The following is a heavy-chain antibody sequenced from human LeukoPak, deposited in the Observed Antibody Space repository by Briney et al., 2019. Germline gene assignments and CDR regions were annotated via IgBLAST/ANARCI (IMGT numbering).Heavy chain of an antibody. J-gene: IGHJ5*02. CDR3: ARSHIVVVTAMRGGFDP. V-gene: IGHV4-39*07. CDR2: IYYSGST. Sequence: SETLSLTCTVSGGSISSSSYYWGWLRQPPGKGLEWIGSIYYSGSTYYNPSLKSRVTISVDTSKNQFSLKLSSVTAADTAVYYCARSHIVVVTAMRGGFDPWGQGTLVTVS. D-gene: IGHD2-21*02. CDR1: GGSISSSSYY.